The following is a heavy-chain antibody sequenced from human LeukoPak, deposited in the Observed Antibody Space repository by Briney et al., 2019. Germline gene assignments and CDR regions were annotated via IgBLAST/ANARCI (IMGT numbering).Heavy chain of an antibody. Sequence: SETLSLTCTVSSGSISSGGYYWSWIRQHPGKGLEWIGYIYYSGNTYYSPSLKSRVTISVDTSKNQFSLKLSSVTAADTAVYYCARPPKDASGYYLIWGQGTLVTVSS. J-gene: IGHJ4*02. D-gene: IGHD3-22*01. CDR3: ARPPKDASGYYLI. CDR1: SGSISSGGYY. V-gene: IGHV4-31*03. CDR2: IYYSGNT.